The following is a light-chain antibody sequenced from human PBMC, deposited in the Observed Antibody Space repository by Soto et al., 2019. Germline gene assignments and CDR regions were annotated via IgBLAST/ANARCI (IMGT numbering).Light chain of an antibody. V-gene: IGKV3-15*01. Sequence: EIVMTQSAATLSVSPGERATVPCRASQSIKNNLAWYQQKPGQAPRLLIYSASTRATGIPARFSGSGYGTEFTLTISSLQSEDFAVYYCQQYGYSPETFGQGTKVDIK. CDR3: QQYGYSPET. CDR1: QSIKNN. CDR2: SAS. J-gene: IGKJ1*01.